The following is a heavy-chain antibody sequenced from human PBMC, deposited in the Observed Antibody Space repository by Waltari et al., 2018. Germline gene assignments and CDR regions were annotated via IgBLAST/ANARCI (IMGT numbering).Heavy chain of an antibody. V-gene: IGHV3-30*02. D-gene: IGHD4-17*01. J-gene: IGHJ4*02. Sequence: QVQLVESGGGVVQPGGSLRLSCAASGFTFSSYGMHWVRQAPGKGLEWVAFIRYDGSNKYYADSVKGRFTISRDNSKNTLYLQMNSLRAEDTAVYYCAKDIGYGDYGGYFDYWGQGTLVTVSS. CDR3: AKDIGYGDYGGYFDY. CDR2: IRYDGSNK. CDR1: GFTFSSYG.